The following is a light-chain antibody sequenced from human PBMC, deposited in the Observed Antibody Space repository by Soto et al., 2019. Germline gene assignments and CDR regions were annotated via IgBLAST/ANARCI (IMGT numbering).Light chain of an antibody. V-gene: IGKV1-8*01. CDR2: AAS. Sequence: IQMTQSPSAMSASVGDRVTITCRASQGISSYLAWYQQKPGKAPKLLIYAASTLQSGVPSRFSGSGSGTDFTLTISCLQSEDFATYYCQQYYSYPTFGQGTRLEIK. J-gene: IGKJ5*01. CDR3: QQYYSYPT. CDR1: QGISSY.